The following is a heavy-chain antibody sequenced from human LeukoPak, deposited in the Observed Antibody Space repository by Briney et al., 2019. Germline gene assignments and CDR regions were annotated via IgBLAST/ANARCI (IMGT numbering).Heavy chain of an antibody. J-gene: IGHJ6*02. Sequence: SETLSLTCTVAGGSISSYYWSWIRQPPGKGLEWIGYIYYSGSTNYNPSLKSRVTISVDTSKNQFSLKLSSVTAADTAVYYCARQGGGYYDALNYGMDVWGQGTTVTVSS. CDR1: GGSISSYY. D-gene: IGHD3-22*01. V-gene: IGHV4-59*08. CDR2: IYYSGST. CDR3: ARQGGGYYDALNYGMDV.